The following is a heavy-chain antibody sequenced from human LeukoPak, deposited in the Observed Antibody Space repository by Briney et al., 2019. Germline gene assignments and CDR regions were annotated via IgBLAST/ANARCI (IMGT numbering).Heavy chain of an antibody. D-gene: IGHD2-2*01. CDR2: IYYSGST. J-gene: IGHJ3*02. CDR3: ARDPDAHAFDI. Sequence: QPSETLSLTCTISGGSISSGGYYWSWIRQHPGKGLEWIGYIYYSGSTYYNPSLKSRVTISVDTSKNQFSLKLSSVTAADTAVYYCARDPDAHAFDIWGQGTMVTVSS. CDR1: GGSISSGGYY. V-gene: IGHV4-31*03.